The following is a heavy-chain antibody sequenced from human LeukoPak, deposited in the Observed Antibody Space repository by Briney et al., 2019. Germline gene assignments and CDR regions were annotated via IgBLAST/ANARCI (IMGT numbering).Heavy chain of an antibody. J-gene: IGHJ4*02. D-gene: IGHD5-12*01. CDR3: ARDLDIVAAIDY. CDR2: IKQDGSEK. CDR1: GFAFSNYW. V-gene: IGHV3-7*01. Sequence: GGSLRLSCAASGFAFSNYWMVWVRQAPGKGLERVANIKQDGSEKYYVDSVKGRFTISRDNAKNSLYLQMNSLRAEDTAVYYCARDLDIVAAIDYWGQGTLVTVSS.